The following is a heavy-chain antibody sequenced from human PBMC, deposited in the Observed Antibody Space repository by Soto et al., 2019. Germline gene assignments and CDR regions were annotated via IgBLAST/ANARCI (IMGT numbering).Heavy chain of an antibody. CDR1: GYSFTSYW. V-gene: IGHV5-10-1*01. CDR2: IDPSDSYT. D-gene: IGHD3-3*01. Sequence: GESLKISCKGSGYSFTSYWISWVRQMPGKGLEWMGRIDPSDSYTNYSPSFQGHVTISAAKSISTAYLQWTSLKASDTAMYYCARAPRRDPTIFVFGFVKGAECCGVDVWGQGTTVTVSS. CDR3: ARAPRRDPTIFVFGFVKGAECCGVDV. J-gene: IGHJ6*02.